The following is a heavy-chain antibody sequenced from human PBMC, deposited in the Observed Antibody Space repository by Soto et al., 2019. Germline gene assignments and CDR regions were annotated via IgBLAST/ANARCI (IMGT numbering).Heavy chain of an antibody. Sequence: GASVKVSCKASGGTFSSYAISWVRQAPGQGLEWMGGIIPIFGTANYAQKFQGRVTITADESTSTAYMELSSLRSEDTAVYYRARDRKHSSSWYFGYYYGMDVWGQGTTVTVSS. CDR2: IIPIFGTA. J-gene: IGHJ6*02. D-gene: IGHD6-13*01. V-gene: IGHV1-69*13. CDR3: ARDRKHSSSWYFGYYYGMDV. CDR1: GGTFSSYA.